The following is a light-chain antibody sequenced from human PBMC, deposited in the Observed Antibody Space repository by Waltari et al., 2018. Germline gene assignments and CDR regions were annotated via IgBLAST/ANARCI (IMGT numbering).Light chain of an antibody. CDR1: SSDFGAYDY. J-gene: IGLJ3*02. Sequence: QSVLTQPRSVSGSPGQSVAISCTGTSSDFGAYDYVSWYQQYPGKAPKVMIYGVYKRPSGVPVRFSGCKSGNTASLTISGLQAEDEADYYCCSYANAKWVFGGGTRLTVL. CDR2: GVY. CDR3: CSYANAKWV. V-gene: IGLV2-11*01.